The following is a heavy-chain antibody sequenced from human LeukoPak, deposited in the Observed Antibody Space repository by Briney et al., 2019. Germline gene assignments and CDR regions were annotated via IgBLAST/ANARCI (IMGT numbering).Heavy chain of an antibody. J-gene: IGHJ4*02. V-gene: IGHV5-51*01. D-gene: IGHD4-17*01. CDR2: ICPGDSDT. CDR3: ARQSHDYGDYGSFDY. CDR1: GYSFTSYW. Sequence: GEPLKISCKGSGYSFTSYWIGWVRQMPGKGLEWMGIICPGDSDTRYSPSFQGQVTISADKSISTAYLQWSSLKASDTAMYYCARQSHDYGDYGSFDYWGQGTLVTVSS.